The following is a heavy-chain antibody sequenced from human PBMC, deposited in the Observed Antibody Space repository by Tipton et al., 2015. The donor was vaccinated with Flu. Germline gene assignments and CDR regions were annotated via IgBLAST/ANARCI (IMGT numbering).Heavy chain of an antibody. D-gene: IGHD6-19*01. CDR2: IGTTSSYV. CDR1: GFTFSTYS. CDR3: AKVIPEAVSGLEY. Sequence: GSLRLSCAASGFTFSTYSMNWVRQAPGKGLEWVSSIGTTSSYVYYADSVKGRFTISRDNAKNSLYLQMNSLTVEDTAVYYCAKVIPEAVSGLEYWGQGTLVTVSS. V-gene: IGHV3-21*04. J-gene: IGHJ4*02.